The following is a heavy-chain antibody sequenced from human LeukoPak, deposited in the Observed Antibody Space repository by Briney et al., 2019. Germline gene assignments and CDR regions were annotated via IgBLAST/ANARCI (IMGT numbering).Heavy chain of an antibody. Sequence: ASVTPSCKASGYTFTSYFIHWVRQAPGQGLEWMGLINPTSGGTSYAQKFQGRVTMTRDTSTSTVYMELSSLREEDTALYYCARDQYLDSSRFHYFDSWGQGTLVTDPS. D-gene: IGHD6-13*01. CDR3: ARDQYLDSSRFHYFDS. CDR2: INPTSGGT. J-gene: IGHJ4*02. CDR1: GYTFTSYF. V-gene: IGHV1-46*01.